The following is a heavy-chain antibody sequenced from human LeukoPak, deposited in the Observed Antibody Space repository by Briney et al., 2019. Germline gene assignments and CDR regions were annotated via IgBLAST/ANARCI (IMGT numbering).Heavy chain of an antibody. J-gene: IGHJ4*02. V-gene: IGHV1-18*01. CDR2: ISGYNSNT. CDR1: GYILSSDG. CDR3: ARGSPFDF. Sequence: ASVKVSCKAPGYILSSDGISWVRQAPGQGLEWMGWISGYNSNTDYAQKLQGRVTMTTDASTSTAYMELRSLRSDDTAVYYCARGSPFDFWGQGTLVTVSS.